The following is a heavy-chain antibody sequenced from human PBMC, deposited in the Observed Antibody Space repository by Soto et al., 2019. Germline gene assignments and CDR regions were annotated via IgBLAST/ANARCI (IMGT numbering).Heavy chain of an antibody. CDR2: IYYSGST. CDR3: ARVGYSYGTNWFDP. J-gene: IGHJ5*02. CDR1: GGSISSYY. D-gene: IGHD5-18*01. V-gene: IGHV4-59*01. Sequence: KTSETLSLTCTVSGGSISSYYWSWIRQPPGKGLEWIGYIYYSGSTNYNPSLKSRVTISVDTSKNQFSLKLSSVTAADTAVYYCARVGYSYGTNWFDPWGQGTLVTVS.